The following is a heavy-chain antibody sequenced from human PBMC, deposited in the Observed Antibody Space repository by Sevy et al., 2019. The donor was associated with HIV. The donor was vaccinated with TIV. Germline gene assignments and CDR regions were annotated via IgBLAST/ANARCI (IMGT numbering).Heavy chain of an antibody. Sequence: SETRSLTCTVSGGSITNYYWGWIRQPPGMRLEWIGYIHSSRNTNSNPSLKSRVTISVDTSKNQFSLNLNSVTAADTAVYYCARYMGSGTSFDYWGQGTLVTVSS. CDR3: ARYMGSGTSFDY. J-gene: IGHJ4*02. D-gene: IGHD6-13*01. CDR1: GGSITNYY. V-gene: IGHV4-59*13. CDR2: IHSSRNT.